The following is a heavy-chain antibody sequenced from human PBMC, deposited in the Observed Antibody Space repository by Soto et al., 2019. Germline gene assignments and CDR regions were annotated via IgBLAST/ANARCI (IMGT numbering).Heavy chain of an antibody. Sequence: GXSVKVACTASGGPFSSYAIIWVRRAPGQGLEWMGGIIPIFGAANYAQKFQGRVTITADESTSTAYMELSSLRSEDTAVYYCARDKRDCSSTSSYTLYNWFDPWGQRTLVTVSS. V-gene: IGHV1-69*01. CDR1: GGPFSSYA. CDR3: ARDKRDCSSTSSYTLYNWFDP. J-gene: IGHJ5*02. D-gene: IGHD2-2*02. CDR2: IIPIFGAA.